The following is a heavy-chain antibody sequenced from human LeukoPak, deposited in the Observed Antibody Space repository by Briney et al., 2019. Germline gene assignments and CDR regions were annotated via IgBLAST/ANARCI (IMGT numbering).Heavy chain of an antibody. V-gene: IGHV3-66*01. CDR1: GFTVSSNY. CDR3: ARAGGSGSYTLYYFDY. D-gene: IGHD3-10*01. Sequence: GGSLRLSCAASGFTVSSNYMSWVRQAPGKGLEWVSVIYSGGSTYYADSVKGRFTISRDNSKDTLYLQMNSLRAEDTAVYYCARAGGSGSYTLYYFDYWGQGTLVTVSS. J-gene: IGHJ4*02. CDR2: IYSGGST.